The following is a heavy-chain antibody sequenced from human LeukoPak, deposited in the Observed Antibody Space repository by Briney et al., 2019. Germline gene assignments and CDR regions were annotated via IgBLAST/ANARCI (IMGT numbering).Heavy chain of an antibody. V-gene: IGHV4-34*01. CDR1: GGSFSGYY. Sequence: PSETLSLTRAVYGGSFSGYYWSWIRQPPGKGLEWIGEINHSGSTNYNPSLKSRVTISVDTSKNQFSLKLSSVTAADTAVYYCARGRQITRWFDPWGQGTLVTVSS. CDR2: INHSGST. J-gene: IGHJ5*02. CDR3: ARGRQITRWFDP.